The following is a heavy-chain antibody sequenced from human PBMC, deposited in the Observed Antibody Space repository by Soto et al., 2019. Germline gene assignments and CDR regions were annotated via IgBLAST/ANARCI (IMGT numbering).Heavy chain of an antibody. D-gene: IGHD3-22*01. CDR3: ARSLYYYDSSGYFGYFDY. Sequence: GESLKISCKGSGYSFTSYWIGWVRQMPGKGLEWMGIIYPGDSDTRYSPSFQGQVTISADKSISTAYLQWSSLKASDTAMYYCARSLYYYDSSGYFGYFDYWGQGTLVPVPS. J-gene: IGHJ4*02. V-gene: IGHV5-51*01. CDR1: GYSFTSYW. CDR2: IYPGDSDT.